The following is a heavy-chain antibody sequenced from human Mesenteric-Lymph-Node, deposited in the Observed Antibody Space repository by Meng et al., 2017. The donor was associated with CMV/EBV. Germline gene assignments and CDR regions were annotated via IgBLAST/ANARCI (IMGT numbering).Heavy chain of an antibody. J-gene: IGHJ4*02. D-gene: IGHD1-26*01. CDR1: GFRFGENA. CDR3: ARVGATKGGDY. CDR2: ISSSGSTI. Sequence: GGSLRLSCTASGFRFGENAMTWVRQAPGKGLEWVSYISSSGSTIYYADSVKGRFTISRDNAKNSLYLQMNSLRAEDTAVYYCARVGATKGGDYWGQGTLVTVSS. V-gene: IGHV3-11*01.